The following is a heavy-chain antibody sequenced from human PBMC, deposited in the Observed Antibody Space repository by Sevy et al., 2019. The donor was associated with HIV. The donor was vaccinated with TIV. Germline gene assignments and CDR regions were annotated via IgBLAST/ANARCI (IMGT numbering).Heavy chain of an antibody. J-gene: IGHJ4*02. V-gene: IGHV3-49*03. Sequence: GGSLRLSCTASGFTFGEYSMSWFRQAPGKGLEWVSFIRSEVYGGTREYAASVKGRFTISRDDSTSIAYRRMTSLKTEDTAVYYCTRGRRVYADYGVDYWGQGTLVTVSS. CDR2: IRSEVYGGTR. CDR3: TRGRRVYADYGVDY. CDR1: GFTFGEYS. D-gene: IGHD4-17*01.